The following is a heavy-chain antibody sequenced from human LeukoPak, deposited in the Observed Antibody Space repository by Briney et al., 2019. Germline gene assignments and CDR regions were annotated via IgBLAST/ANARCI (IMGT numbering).Heavy chain of an antibody. J-gene: IGHJ4*02. CDR1: GVSFSAYS. V-gene: IGHV4-34*12. CDR3: ARLRCGHTDVICYNY. CDR2: IISGGGV. D-gene: IGHD2-21*01. Sequence: PSETLSLTCAVKGVSFSAYSWSWIRQSPGRGLEWIGEIISGGGVIYNPSLESRATISGATSETQFSLSLTFVTDADTAVYYCARLRCGHTDVICYNYWGLGTLVTVSS.